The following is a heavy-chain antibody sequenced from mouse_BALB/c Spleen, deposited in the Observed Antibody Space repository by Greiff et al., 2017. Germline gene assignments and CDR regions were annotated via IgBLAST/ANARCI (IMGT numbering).Heavy chain of an antibody. CDR3: TRELRLPLYAMDY. J-gene: IGHJ4*01. D-gene: IGHD1-2*01. CDR1: GYTFTSYW. V-gene: IGHV1-5*01. Sequence: EVQLQESGTVLARPGASVKMSCKASGYTFTSYWMHWVKQRPGQGLEWIGAIYPGNSDTSYNQKFKGKAKLTAVTSTSTAYMELSSLTNEDSAVYYCTRELRLPLYAMDYWGQGTSVTVSS. CDR2: IYPGNSDT.